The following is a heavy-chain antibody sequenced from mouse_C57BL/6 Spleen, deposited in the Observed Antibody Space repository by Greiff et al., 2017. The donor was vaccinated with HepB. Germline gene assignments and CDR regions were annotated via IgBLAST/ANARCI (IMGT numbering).Heavy chain of an antibody. CDR3: ARWTHYYGSSYNWYFDV. J-gene: IGHJ1*03. CDR1: GYTFTSYW. D-gene: IGHD1-1*01. CDR2: IYPGSGST. V-gene: IGHV1-55*01. Sequence: VQLQQSGAELVKPGASVKMSCKASGYTFTSYWITWVKQRPGQGLEWIGDIYPGSGSTNYNEKFKSKATLTVDTSSSTAYMQLSSLTSEDSAVYYCARWTHYYGSSYNWYFDVWGTGTTVTVSS.